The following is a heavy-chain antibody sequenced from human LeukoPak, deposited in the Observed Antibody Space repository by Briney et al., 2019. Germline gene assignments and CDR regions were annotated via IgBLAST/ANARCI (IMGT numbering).Heavy chain of an antibody. Sequence: SETLSLTCTVSGGSISSYYWSWIRQPPGKGLEWIGYIYYSGSTNYNPSLKSRVTISVDTSKNQFSLKLSSVTAADTAVYYCAGGRLGYCSSTSCRPGGDYWGQGTLVTVSS. J-gene: IGHJ4*02. CDR2: IYYSGST. CDR3: AGGRLGYCSSTSCRPGGDY. CDR1: GGSISSYY. V-gene: IGHV4-59*01. D-gene: IGHD2-2*01.